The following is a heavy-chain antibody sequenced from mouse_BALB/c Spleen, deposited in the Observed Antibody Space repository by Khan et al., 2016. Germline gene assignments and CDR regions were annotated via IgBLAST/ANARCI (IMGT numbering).Heavy chain of an antibody. CDR2: INTNTEES. V-gene: IGHV9-3*02. D-gene: IGHD1-1*01. Sequence: QIQLVQSGPELKKPGETVKISCKASGYTFRNYGINWVTQAPGKGLKWMGWINTNTEESIFAEEFKGRFAFSLDTSASTAYLRISNLKSEDTATYFCAICGSSAYFGSWGRGTTLTVSS. CDR1: GYTFRNYG. CDR3: AICGSSAYFGS. J-gene: IGHJ2*01.